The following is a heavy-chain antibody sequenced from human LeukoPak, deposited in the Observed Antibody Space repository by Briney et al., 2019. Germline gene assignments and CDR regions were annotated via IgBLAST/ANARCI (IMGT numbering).Heavy chain of an antibody. V-gene: IGHV1-46*01. CDR1: GYTFISYQ. CDR2: INPTGGST. Sequence: ASVKVSCKASGYTFISYQMHWVRQAPGQGVEWMGIINPTGGSTSHAQKFQGRVTMTRDTSTSTVYMELSSLRSEDTAVYYCARKASSSCFDYWGQGTLVTVSS. CDR3: ARKASSSCFDY. D-gene: IGHD6-6*01. J-gene: IGHJ4*02.